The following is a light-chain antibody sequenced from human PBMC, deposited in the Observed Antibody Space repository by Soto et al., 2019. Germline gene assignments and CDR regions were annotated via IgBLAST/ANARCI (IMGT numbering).Light chain of an antibody. CDR3: SSYSSSTNPYV. Sequence: QSALTQPDSVSGSPGQSITISCTGTSSDVGGYNYVSWYQQYPGKAPKLMISGVTDRPSGVSNRFSGSKSGNTASLTISGLQAEDEADYYCSSYSSSTNPYVFGTGTKLTVL. CDR1: SSDVGGYNY. J-gene: IGLJ1*01. CDR2: GVT. V-gene: IGLV2-14*01.